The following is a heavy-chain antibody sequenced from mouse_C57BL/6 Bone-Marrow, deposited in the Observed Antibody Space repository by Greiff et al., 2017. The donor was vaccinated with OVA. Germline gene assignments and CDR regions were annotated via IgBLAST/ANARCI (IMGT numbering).Heavy chain of an antibody. Sequence: VQLQQSGAELVRPGASVKLSCTASGFNIKDDYMHWVKQRPEQGLEWIGWIDPENGDTEYASKFQGKATITADTSSNTAYLQLSSLTSEDTAVYYCTRHSYYAMDYWGQGTSVTVSS. D-gene: IGHD3-1*01. CDR3: TRHSYYAMDY. CDR2: IDPENGDT. V-gene: IGHV14-4*01. J-gene: IGHJ4*01. CDR1: GFNIKDDY.